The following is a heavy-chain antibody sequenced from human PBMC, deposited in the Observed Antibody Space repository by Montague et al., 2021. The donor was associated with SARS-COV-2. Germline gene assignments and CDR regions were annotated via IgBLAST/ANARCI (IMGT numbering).Heavy chain of an antibody. CDR3: ARDERGYSYGYAFDI. D-gene: IGHD5-18*01. CDR1: GFTFSRYS. V-gene: IGHV3-21*01. CDR2: ISSSSSYI. Sequence: SLSLSCAASGFTFSRYSMTWVRQAPGKGLEWVSSISSSSSYIYYADSVKVRFTISRDNAKNSLYLQMNSLRAEDTAVYYCARDERGYSYGYAFDIWGQGTMVTVSS. J-gene: IGHJ3*02.